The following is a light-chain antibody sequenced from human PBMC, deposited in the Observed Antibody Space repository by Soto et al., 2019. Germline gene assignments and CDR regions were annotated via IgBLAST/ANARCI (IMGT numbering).Light chain of an antibody. CDR3: LSHSGGESHV. J-gene: IGLJ1*01. CDR2: EAS. CDR1: SSDVGSHNL. V-gene: IGLV2-14*02. Sequence: QSVLTQPASVSGSPGQSITISCTGTSSDVGSHNLVSWYQQYPGKAPKLIIFEASKRPSGVSNRFSGSKTGNTASLTISGLQAEDEAEYYCLSHSGGESHVVGTGTNVTLL.